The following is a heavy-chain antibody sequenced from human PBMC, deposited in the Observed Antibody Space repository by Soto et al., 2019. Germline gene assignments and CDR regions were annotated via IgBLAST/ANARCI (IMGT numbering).Heavy chain of an antibody. CDR1: GFTFSNAW. D-gene: IGHD3-22*01. Sequence: GGSLRLSCAASGFTFSNAWMSWVRQAPGKGLEWVGRIKSKTDGGTTDYAAPVKGRFTISRDDSKNTLYLQMNSLKTEDTAVYCCTTDYYDSSGGDAFDIWGQGTMVTVSS. CDR2: IKSKTDGGTT. CDR3: TTDYYDSSGGDAFDI. V-gene: IGHV3-15*01. J-gene: IGHJ3*02.